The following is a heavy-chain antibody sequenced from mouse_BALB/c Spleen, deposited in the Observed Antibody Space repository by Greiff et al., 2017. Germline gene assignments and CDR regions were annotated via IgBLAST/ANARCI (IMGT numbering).Heavy chain of an antibody. Sequence: QVQLKQPGAELVMPGASVKMSCKASGYTFTDYWMHWVKQRPGQGLEWIGAIDTSDSYTSYNQKFKGKATLTVDESSSTAYMQLSSLTSEDSAVYYCARGEVRRYYYAMDYWGQGTSVTVSS. CDR1: GYTFTDYW. J-gene: IGHJ4*01. V-gene: IGHV1-69*01. CDR2: IDTSDSYT. CDR3: ARGEVRRYYYAMDY. D-gene: IGHD2-14*01.